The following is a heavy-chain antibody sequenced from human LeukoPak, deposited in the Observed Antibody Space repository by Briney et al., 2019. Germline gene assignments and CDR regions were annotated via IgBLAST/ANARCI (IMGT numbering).Heavy chain of an antibody. CDR2: ISGSGGNT. D-gene: IGHD3-16*02. J-gene: IGHJ4*02. CDR3: AKDGRDDYVWGSYRPEIN. CDR1: GFTFSTFA. V-gene: IGHV3-23*01. Sequence: QSGGSLRLSCAASGFTFSTFAFSWVRQAPGKGLEWVSAISGSGGNTYYADSVKGRFTISRDNSKNTLYLQMNSLRAEDTAVYYCAKDGRDDYVWGSYRPEINWGQGTLVTVSS.